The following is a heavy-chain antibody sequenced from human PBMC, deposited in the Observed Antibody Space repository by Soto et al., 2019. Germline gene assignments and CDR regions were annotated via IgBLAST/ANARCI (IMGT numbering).Heavy chain of an antibody. D-gene: IGHD5-12*01. CDR1: GYTFTDYH. V-gene: IGHV1-2*04. CDR3: ARRPSGYSGYDRAFDM. J-gene: IGHJ3*02. Sequence: QVLLVQSGAEVMKPEASVKVSCKASGYTFTDYHIHWVRQAPGQGLEWMGWINSNSGGINYAQKFKGWVTMTRDTSISTAYMELSRLTSHDTAVYYCARRPSGYSGYDRAFDMWGQGTLVTVSS. CDR2: INSNSGGI.